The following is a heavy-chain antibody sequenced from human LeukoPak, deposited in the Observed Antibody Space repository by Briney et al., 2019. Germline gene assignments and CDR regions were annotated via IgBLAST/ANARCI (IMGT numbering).Heavy chain of an antibody. CDR2: ISSSGSTI. V-gene: IGHV3-48*03. CDR1: GFTFSSYE. CDR3: ARYYPAGAFDI. D-gene: IGHD3-10*01. Sequence: GGSLRLSCAASGFTFSSYEMNWVRQAPGKGLEWVSYISSSGSTIYYADSVKGRFTISRDNAKNSLYLQMNSLRGEDTAVYYCARYYPAGAFDIWGQGTMVTVSS. J-gene: IGHJ3*02.